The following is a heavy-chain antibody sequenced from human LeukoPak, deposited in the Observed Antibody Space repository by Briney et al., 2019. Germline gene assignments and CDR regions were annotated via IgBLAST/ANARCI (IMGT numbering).Heavy chain of an antibody. CDR2: INTGDIT. CDR3: AKEGVLGFGY. CDR1: GFTFDYSA. D-gene: IGHD2-8*01. J-gene: IGHJ4*02. V-gene: IGHV3-23*01. Sequence: PGGSLRLSCAASGFTFDYSAMTWVRQAPEKGLEWVSTINTGDITFYANSVKGRFTISRDNSKNALFLQMNSLRAEDTAVYYCAKEGVLGFGYWGQGTLVTVSS.